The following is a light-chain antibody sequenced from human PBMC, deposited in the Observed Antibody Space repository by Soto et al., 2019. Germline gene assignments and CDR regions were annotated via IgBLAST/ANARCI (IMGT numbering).Light chain of an antibody. CDR1: QSISSL. V-gene: IGKV1-5*01. CDR3: HQYNTYPWT. Sequence: DIQMTQSPSTLSASIGDTVTITCRASQSISSLLAWYQQKPGKTPKLLIYDASDLESGVPSRFSGSGSGTEFTLTIRSLQPDDFATYYCHQYNTYPWTFGQGTKVDIK. J-gene: IGKJ1*01. CDR2: DAS.